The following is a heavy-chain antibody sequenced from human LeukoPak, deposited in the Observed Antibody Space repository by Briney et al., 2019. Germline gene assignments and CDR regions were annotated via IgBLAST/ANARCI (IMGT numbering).Heavy chain of an antibody. V-gene: IGHV4-34*01. J-gene: IGHJ1*01. CDR3: ARGGNFQH. CDR1: GGSFSGYY. D-gene: IGHD3-10*01. Sequence: TSETLSLTCAVYGGSFSGYYWSWIRQPPGKGLEWIGEINHSGSTNYNPSLKSRVTISVDTSKNQFSLKLSSVTAAGTAVYYCARGGNFQHWGQGTLVTVSS. CDR2: INHSGST.